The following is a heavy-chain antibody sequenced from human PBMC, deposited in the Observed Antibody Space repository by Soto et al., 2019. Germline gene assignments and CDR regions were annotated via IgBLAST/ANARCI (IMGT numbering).Heavy chain of an antibody. D-gene: IGHD6-19*01. CDR1: GFTFDDYT. J-gene: IGHJ4*02. V-gene: IGHV3-9*01. Sequence: SLRLSCAASGFTFDDYTMHWVRQTPGKGLEWVSSISWSGNNVDYRDSVKGRFTISRDNAKNSLYLHMNSLRVEDTALYYCVKALNIHYNSAWFYLDYWGQGTVVTVSS. CDR3: VKALNIHYNSAWFYLDY. CDR2: ISWSGNNV.